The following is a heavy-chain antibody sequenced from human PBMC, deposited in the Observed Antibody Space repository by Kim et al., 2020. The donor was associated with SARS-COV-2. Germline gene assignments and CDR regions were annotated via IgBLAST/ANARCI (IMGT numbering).Heavy chain of an antibody. Sequence: SETLSLTCTVSGGSISSYYWSWIRQPPGKGLEWIGYIYYSGSTNYNPSLKSRVTISVDTSKNQFSLKLSSVTAADTAVYYCARVLYYYDSSGYFLYYGMDVWGQGTTVTVSS. V-gene: IGHV4-59*01. CDR3: ARVLYYYDSSGYFLYYGMDV. J-gene: IGHJ6*02. CDR1: GGSISSYY. CDR2: IYYSGST. D-gene: IGHD3-22*01.